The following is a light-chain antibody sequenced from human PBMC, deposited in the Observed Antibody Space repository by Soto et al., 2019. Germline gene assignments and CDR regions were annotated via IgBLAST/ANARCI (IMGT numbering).Light chain of an antibody. CDR3: ATWDDSLSAAG. CDR2: DNN. V-gene: IGLV1-51*01. Sequence: QSVLTQPPSMSAAPGQKVTISCSGSSSNIGNNYVSWYQHLPGKAPKLLIYDNNKRPSGIPDRFSGSKSGTSATLGITGLQTGDEGDYYCATWDDSLSAAGFGPGTKVTVL. CDR1: SSNIGNNY. J-gene: IGLJ1*01.